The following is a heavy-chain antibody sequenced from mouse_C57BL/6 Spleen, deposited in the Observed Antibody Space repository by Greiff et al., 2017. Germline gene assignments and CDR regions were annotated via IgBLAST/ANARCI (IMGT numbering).Heavy chain of an antibody. CDR3: TRPLYDGYSYYAMDY. J-gene: IGHJ4*01. CDR1: GYTFTDYE. CDR2: IDPETGGT. Sequence: VQLQQSGAELVRPGASVTLSCKASGYTFTDYEMHWVKQTPVHGLEWIGAIDPETGGTAYNQKFKGKAILTADKSSSTAYMELRSLTSEDSAVYYCTRPLYDGYSYYAMDYWGQGTSVTVSS. V-gene: IGHV1-15*01. D-gene: IGHD2-3*01.